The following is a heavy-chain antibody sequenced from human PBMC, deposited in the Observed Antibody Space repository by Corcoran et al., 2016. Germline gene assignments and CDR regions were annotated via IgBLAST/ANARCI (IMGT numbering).Heavy chain of an antibody. CDR3: ARDGDYYDSSGYYGVEY. Sequence: QVQLVQSGAEVKKPGASVKVSCKASGYTFTSYYLHWVRQAPGQGLEWMGIINPSGGSTSDAQKFQGRVTMTRDTSTSTVYMELSSLRSEDTAVYYCARDGDYYDSSGYYGVEYWGQGTLVTVSS. J-gene: IGHJ4*02. CDR2: INPSGGST. D-gene: IGHD3-22*01. V-gene: IGHV1-46*01. CDR1: GYTFTSYY.